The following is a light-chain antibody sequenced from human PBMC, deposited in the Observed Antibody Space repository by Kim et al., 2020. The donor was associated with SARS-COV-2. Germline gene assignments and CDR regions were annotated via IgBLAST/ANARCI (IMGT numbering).Light chain of an antibody. CDR2: DNN. V-gene: IGLV1-51*01. CDR3: GTWDSSLSAAV. J-gene: IGLJ7*01. CDR1: SANSENTY. Sequence: GQKVTISCSGGSANSENTYVSWYQQLPGPAPKVLIYDNNKRPSGIPDRFSGSKSGTSATLGITGLQTGDEADYYCGTWDSSLSAAVFGGGTQLTVL.